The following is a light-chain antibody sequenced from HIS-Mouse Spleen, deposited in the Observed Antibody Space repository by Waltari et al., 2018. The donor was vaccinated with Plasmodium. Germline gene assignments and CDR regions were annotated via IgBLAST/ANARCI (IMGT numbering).Light chain of an antibody. V-gene: IGLV2-8*01. J-gene: IGLJ2*01. CDR1: SSAVGWYNY. CDR3: SSYAGSNNLV. CDR2: ADS. Sequence: QSALTQPPSTSGSPGQSVTISCTGTSSAVGWYNYVSLYQQHPGKAPKRMIYADSKRPSGVPDRFSGSKSGNTASLTVSGLQAEDEADYYCSSYAGSNNLVFGGGTKLTVL.